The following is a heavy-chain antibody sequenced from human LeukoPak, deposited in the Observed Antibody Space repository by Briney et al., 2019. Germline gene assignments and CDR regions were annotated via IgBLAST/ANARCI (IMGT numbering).Heavy chain of an antibody. CDR1: GYTFIDFY. Sequence: ASVKVSCKTSGYTFIDFYMHWMRQAPGQGLEWMGWINPNSGGTNYAQKFQGRVTITADESTSTAYMELSSLRSEDTAVYYCARDRGTGSMTIFDHWGQGTLVTVSS. CDR3: ARDRGTGSMTIFDH. J-gene: IGHJ4*02. CDR2: INPNSGGT. D-gene: IGHD3/OR15-3a*01. V-gene: IGHV1-2*02.